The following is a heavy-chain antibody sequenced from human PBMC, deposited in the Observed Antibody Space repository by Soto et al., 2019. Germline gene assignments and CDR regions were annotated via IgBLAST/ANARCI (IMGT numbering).Heavy chain of an antibody. V-gene: IGHV4-34*01. CDR1: GGSFSGYY. CDR2: LNDSGGT. D-gene: IGHD3-10*01. J-gene: IGHJ1*01. CDR3: ARGRGGVQH. Sequence: SETLSLTCAVYGGSFSGYYWGWIRQPPGKGLEWIGELNDSGGTNYNASLKSRVSISGDTSKNQISLKLSFVTAADTAVYYCARGRGGVQHWGQGTLVTVSS.